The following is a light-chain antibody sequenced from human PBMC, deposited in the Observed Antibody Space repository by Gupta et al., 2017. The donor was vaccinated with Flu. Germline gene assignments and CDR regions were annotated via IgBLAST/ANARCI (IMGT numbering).Light chain of an antibody. CDR1: RSNLGANYD. CDR2: DNN. V-gene: IGLV1-40*01. Sequence: QSILTQPPSVSGAPGQTVTISCAGSRSNLGANYDVHWYQQLPGTAPKVVSYDNNNRPSGVPDRFSGSKSGTSASLAINGLQTEDEADYYGQSYDTGVRGWVFGGGTKVTVL. J-gene: IGLJ3*02. CDR3: QSYDTGVRGWV.